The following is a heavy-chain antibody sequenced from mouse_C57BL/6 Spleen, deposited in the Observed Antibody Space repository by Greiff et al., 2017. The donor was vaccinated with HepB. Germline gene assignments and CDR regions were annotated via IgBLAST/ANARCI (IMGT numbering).Heavy chain of an antibody. CDR2: INPSSGYT. CDR3: AREGGLGAMDY. J-gene: IGHJ4*01. V-gene: IGHV1-4*01. CDR1: GYTFTSYT. D-gene: IGHD3-3*01. Sequence: QVQLQQSGAELARPGASVKMSCKASGYTFTSYTMHWVKQRPGQGLEWIGYINPSSGYTKYNQKFKDKATLTADKSSSTAYMQLSSLTSEDSAGYYCAREGGLGAMDYWGQGTAVTVSS.